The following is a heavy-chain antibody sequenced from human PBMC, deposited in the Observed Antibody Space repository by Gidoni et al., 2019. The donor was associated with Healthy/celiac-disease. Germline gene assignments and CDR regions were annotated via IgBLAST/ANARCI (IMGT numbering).Heavy chain of an antibody. CDR1: GGSFSGYY. CDR2: INHSGST. CDR3: ARDPRTGYGDQLPYFDY. J-gene: IGHJ4*02. D-gene: IGHD4-17*01. V-gene: IGHV4-34*01. Sequence: QVQLQQWGAGLLKPSETLSLTCAVYGGSFSGYYWSWIRQPPGKGLEWIGEINHSGSTNYNPSLKSRVTISVDTSKNQFSLKLSSVTAADTAVYYCARDPRTGYGDQLPYFDYWGQGTLVTVSS.